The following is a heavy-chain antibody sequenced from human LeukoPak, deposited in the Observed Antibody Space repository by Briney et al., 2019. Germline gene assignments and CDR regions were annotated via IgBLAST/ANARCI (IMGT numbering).Heavy chain of an antibody. CDR3: ARESKTYDGSGYYHDS. Sequence: SETLSLTCTVSGGSLYNYYWSWLRQPAGKGLEWIGRIYTSGSTDYSPSLKSRVTMSLDPSKGQFSLILYSVTAADTAVYFCARESKTYDGSGYYHDSWGQGTLVTVSS. V-gene: IGHV4-4*07. CDR1: GGSLYNYY. D-gene: IGHD3-22*01. J-gene: IGHJ4*02. CDR2: IYTSGST.